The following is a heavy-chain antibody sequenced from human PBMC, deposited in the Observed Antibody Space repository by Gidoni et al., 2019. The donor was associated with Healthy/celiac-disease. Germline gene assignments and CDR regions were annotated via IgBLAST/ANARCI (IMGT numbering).Heavy chain of an antibody. CDR2: IWYDGSNK. Sequence: QVQLVESGGSVVQPGRSLRLPCAASGFTFSSYGMHWVRQAPGKGLEWVAVIWYDGSNKYDADSVKGRFTISRDNSKNTLYLQMNSLRAEDTAVYYCAREDWNYATYYFDYWGQGTLVTVSS. CDR1: GFTFSSYG. D-gene: IGHD1-7*01. CDR3: AREDWNYATYYFDY. V-gene: IGHV3-33*01. J-gene: IGHJ4*02.